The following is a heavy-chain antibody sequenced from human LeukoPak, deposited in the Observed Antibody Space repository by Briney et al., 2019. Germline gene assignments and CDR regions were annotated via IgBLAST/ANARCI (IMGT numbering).Heavy chain of an antibody. J-gene: IGHJ4*02. CDR1: GFTFGNYW. D-gene: IGHD3/OR15-3a*01. Sequence: PGGSLRLSCTASGFTFGNYWMTWVRQPPGKGLEWVANIKQDGGERYYVDSVRGRFTISRDNSKNSLYLQMNSLRAEDTAVYYCVRDGRPLDYWGQGTLVIVS. CDR3: VRDGRPLDY. V-gene: IGHV3-7*01. CDR2: IKQDGGER.